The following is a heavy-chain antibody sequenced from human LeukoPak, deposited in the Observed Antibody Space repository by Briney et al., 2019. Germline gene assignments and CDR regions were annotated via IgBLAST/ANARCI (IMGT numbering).Heavy chain of an antibody. CDR2: INSDGSST. D-gene: IGHD3-16*02. V-gene: IGHV3-74*01. J-gene: IGHJ4*02. CDR1: GFTFSSYW. Sequence: GGSLRLSCAASGFTFSSYWMHWVRQAPGKGLVWVSRINSDGSSTSYADSVKGRFTISRDNAKNTLYLQMNSLRAEDTAVYYCAKVGEDYVWGSYLDYWGQGTLVTVSS. CDR3: AKVGEDYVWGSYLDY.